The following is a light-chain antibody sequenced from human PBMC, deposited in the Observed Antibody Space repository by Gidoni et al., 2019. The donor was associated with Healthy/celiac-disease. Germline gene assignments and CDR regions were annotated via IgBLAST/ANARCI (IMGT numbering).Light chain of an antibody. CDR3: QKDYRAPREVT. CDR1: QSVLYSSNNKNY. V-gene: IGKV4-1*01. CDR2: WAF. J-gene: IGKJ2*01. Sequence: AMTQADDTLAVSPDERATINCKSGQSVLYSSNNKNYLAWYQQKPGQHPKLLIYWAFTRKSVVSDRFSGSGSEAVFTLTISSVQDVDVAVECCQKDYRAPREVTFGQGTKLDIK.